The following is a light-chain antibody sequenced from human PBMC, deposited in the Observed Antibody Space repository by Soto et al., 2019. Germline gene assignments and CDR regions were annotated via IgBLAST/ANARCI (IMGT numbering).Light chain of an antibody. CDR3: QSYDRSLSSYV. Sequence: QLVLTQPPSVSGAPGQRVTIPCTGSGSNIGASYDVHWYQQFPGKAPNLLIYGNFNRPSGVPDRFSGSQSGTSASLAIAGLQAEDEADYYCQSYDRSLSSYVFGTGTKLTVL. CDR2: GNF. J-gene: IGLJ1*01. V-gene: IGLV1-40*01. CDR1: GSNIGASYD.